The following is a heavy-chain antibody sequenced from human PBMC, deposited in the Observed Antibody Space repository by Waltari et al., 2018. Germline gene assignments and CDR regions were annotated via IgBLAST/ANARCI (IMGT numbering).Heavy chain of an antibody. D-gene: IGHD3-22*01. CDR1: GFTFSSYG. J-gene: IGHJ4*02. CDR2: IWYDGSNK. Sequence: QVQLVESGGGVVQPGRSLRLSCAASGFTFSSYGMHWVRQAPGKGLGWVAVIWYDGSNKYYADSVKGRFTISRENSKNTLYLQMNSLRAEDTAVYYCARDGKYDDSSGPRLDYWGQGTLVTVSS. CDR3: ARDGKYDDSSGPRLDY. V-gene: IGHV3-33*01.